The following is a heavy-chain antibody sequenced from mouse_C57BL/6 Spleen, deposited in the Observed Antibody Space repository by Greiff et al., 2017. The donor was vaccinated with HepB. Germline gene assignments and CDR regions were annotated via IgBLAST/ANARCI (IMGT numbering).Heavy chain of an antibody. D-gene: IGHD2-4*01. J-gene: IGHJ3*01. CDR2: IYPGSGST. V-gene: IGHV1-55*01. CDR1: GYTFTSYW. CDR3: ARGGDYDYDGGFAY. Sequence: VQLQQPGAELVKPGASVKMSCKASGYTFTSYWITWVKQRPGQGLEWIGDIYPGSGSTNYNEKFKSKATLTVDTSSSTAYMQLSSLTSEDSAVYYCARGGDYDYDGGFAYWGQGTLVTVSA.